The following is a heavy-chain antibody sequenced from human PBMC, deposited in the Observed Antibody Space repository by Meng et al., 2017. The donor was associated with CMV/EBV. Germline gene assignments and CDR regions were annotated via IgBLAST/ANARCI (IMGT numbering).Heavy chain of an antibody. V-gene: IGHV4-30-4*08. J-gene: IGHJ5*02. CDR3: ARVVRDDFWSGYYRGGWFDP. Sequence: SGDYFWSWIRQPPGKGLGWIGYIYYSGTTYYNPSLKSRVTISVDTSKNQFSLKLSSVTAADTAVYYCARVVRDDFWSGYYRGGWFDPWGQGTLVTVSS. CDR1: SGDYF. CDR2: IYYSGTT. D-gene: IGHD3-3*01.